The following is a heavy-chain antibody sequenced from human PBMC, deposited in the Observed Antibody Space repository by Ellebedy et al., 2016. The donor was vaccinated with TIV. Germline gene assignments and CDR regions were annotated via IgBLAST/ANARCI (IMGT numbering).Heavy chain of an antibody. D-gene: IGHD5-18*01. CDR1: GYKLTNSW. V-gene: IGHV5-51*01. Sequence: GESLKISCRGSGYKLTNSWIGWVRQMPGKGLEWIGIIYPGDSNTMYSPSFQGQVTISADKSVSTAYLQWTSLKASDTALYFCASNYGYGVPVDFWGQGTLVIVSS. J-gene: IGHJ4*02. CDR2: IYPGDSNT. CDR3: ASNYGYGVPVDF.